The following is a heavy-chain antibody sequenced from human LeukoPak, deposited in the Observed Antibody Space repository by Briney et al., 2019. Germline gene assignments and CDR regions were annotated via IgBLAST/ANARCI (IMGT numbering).Heavy chain of an antibody. CDR1: GASTSDKY. CDR2: IYNGRNT. J-gene: IGHJ4*02. CDR3: AQTTGWPGFDF. Sequence: SETLSLTCSASGASTSDKYWSWIRQSPGRTLEWIGHIYNGRNTKYNPSLTSRVAISVDTSKNQFSLSLTSVTAADTAMYYCAQTTGWPGFDFWGPGALVTVSS. V-gene: IGHV4-59*08. D-gene: IGHD6-19*01.